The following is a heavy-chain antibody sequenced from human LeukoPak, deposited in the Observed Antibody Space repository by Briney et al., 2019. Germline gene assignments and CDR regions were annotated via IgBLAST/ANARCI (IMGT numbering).Heavy chain of an antibody. D-gene: IGHD1-14*01. CDR3: ATLPTPNQKGVHAFDI. CDR1: GFTFSSYG. CDR2: ISYDGSNK. Sequence: GGSLRLSCAASGFTFSSYGMHWVRQAPGKGLEWVAVISYDGSNKYYADSVKGRFTISRDNSKNTLYLQMNSLRAEDTAVYYCATLPTPNQKGVHAFDIWGQGTMVTVSS. J-gene: IGHJ3*02. V-gene: IGHV3-30*03.